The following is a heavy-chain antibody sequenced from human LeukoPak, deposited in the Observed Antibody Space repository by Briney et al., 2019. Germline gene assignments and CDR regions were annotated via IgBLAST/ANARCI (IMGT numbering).Heavy chain of an antibody. CDR2: ISWNSGSI. CDR1: GFTFDDYA. CDR3: ARDLLSIAARYLDY. V-gene: IGHV3-9*01. D-gene: IGHD6-6*01. J-gene: IGHJ4*02. Sequence: PGRSLRLSCAASGFTFDDYAMHWVRQAPGKGLEWVSGISWNSGSIGYADSVKGRFTISRDNAKNSLYLQMNSLRAEDTAVYYCARDLLSIAARYLDYWGQGTLVTVSS.